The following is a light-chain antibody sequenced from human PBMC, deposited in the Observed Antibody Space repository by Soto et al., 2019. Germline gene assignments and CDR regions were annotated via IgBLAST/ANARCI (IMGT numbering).Light chain of an antibody. V-gene: IGLV2-8*01. CDR3: SSYAGSNIVV. Sequence: QSALTQPPSASGSPGQSVTISCTGTSSDVGGYNYVSWYQQHPGKAPKLMIYEVSQRPSGVPARFSGSKSGNTASLTVSGLQAEDEADYYCSSYAGSNIVVFGGGTQLTVL. CDR1: SSDVGGYNY. J-gene: IGLJ2*01. CDR2: EVS.